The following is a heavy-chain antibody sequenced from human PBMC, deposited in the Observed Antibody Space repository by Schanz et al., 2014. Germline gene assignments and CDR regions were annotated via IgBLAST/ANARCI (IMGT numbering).Heavy chain of an antibody. CDR1: GFTFSIYA. CDR3: ARPALWFGDNCFDP. D-gene: IGHD3-10*01. Sequence: EVQLVESGGGLVQPGGSLRLSCSASGFTFSIYAMHWVRQAPGKGLEWVSSISGDHRNTFYADSVKGRFTISRDNAKNTLYLQMNSLRAEDTAVYYCARPALWFGDNCFDPWGQGTLVNVSS. CDR2: ISGDHRNT. V-gene: IGHV3-74*02. J-gene: IGHJ5*02.